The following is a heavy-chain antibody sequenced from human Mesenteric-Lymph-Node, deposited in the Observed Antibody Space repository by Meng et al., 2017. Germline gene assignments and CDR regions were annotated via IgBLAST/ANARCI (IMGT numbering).Heavy chain of an antibody. J-gene: IGHJ4*02. V-gene: IGHV4-39*07. CDR2: IYYSGRT. Sequence: QRPEAGPGLVKPSQTLSLTCTVSGDSISSSTFYWGWIRNPPGKGLEWIGSIYYSGRTNYNPSVKSRVSMSVDKSQNHFSLRLSSVTAADTAVYYCTTLYGDSISWGQGTLVTVSS. CDR1: GDSISSSTFY. D-gene: IGHD4-17*01. CDR3: TTLYGDSIS.